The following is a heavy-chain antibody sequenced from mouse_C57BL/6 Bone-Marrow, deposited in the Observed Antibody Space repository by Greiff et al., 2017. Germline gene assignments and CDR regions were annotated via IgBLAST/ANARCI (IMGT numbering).Heavy chain of an antibody. CDR2: ISDGGSYT. V-gene: IGHV5-4*01. Sequence: EVKLMESGGGLVKPGGSLKLYCAASGFTFSSYAMSWVRQTPEKRLEWVATISDGGSYTYYPDNAKNNLYLQMSHLKSEDTAMYYCARDYYGSSWFAYWGQGTLVTVSA. CDR1: GFTFSSYA. CDR3: ARDYYGSSWFAY. J-gene: IGHJ3*01. D-gene: IGHD1-1*01.